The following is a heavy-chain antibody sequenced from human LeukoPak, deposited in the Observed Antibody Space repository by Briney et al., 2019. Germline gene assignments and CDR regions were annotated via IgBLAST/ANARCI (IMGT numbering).Heavy chain of an antibody. CDR3: ARSPYMEQLEFDY. CDR2: INHSGST. D-gene: IGHD6-13*01. J-gene: IGHJ4*02. Sequence: SETLSLTRAVYGGSFSGYYWSWIRQPPGKGLEWFGEINHSGSTNYNPSLKSRVTISVDTSKNQFSLKLSSVTAADTAVYYCARSPYMEQLEFDYWGQGTLATVSS. CDR1: GGSFSGYY. V-gene: IGHV4-34*01.